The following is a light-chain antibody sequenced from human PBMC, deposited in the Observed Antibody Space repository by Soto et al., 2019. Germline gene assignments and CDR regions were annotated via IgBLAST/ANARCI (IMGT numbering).Light chain of an antibody. CDR2: GAS. CDR3: QQYGSSPIT. Sequence: EILLTQSPATLAVSPGEGATLSCRASQSVSSSYLAWYQQKPGQAPRLLIYGASSRATGIPDRFSGSGSGTDFTLTISKLEPEDFAVYYCQQYGSSPITFGQGTRLEIK. J-gene: IGKJ5*01. CDR1: QSVSSSY. V-gene: IGKV3-20*01.